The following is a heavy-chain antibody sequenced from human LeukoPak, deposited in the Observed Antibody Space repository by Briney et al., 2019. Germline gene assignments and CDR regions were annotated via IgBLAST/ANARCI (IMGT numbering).Heavy chain of an antibody. D-gene: IGHD3-10*01. CDR2: IYYSGST. V-gene: IGHV4-31*03. J-gene: IGHJ5*02. CDR3: ARVAIITMVRGFPYQSLNWFDP. CDR1: GGSISSGDYY. Sequence: PSETLSLTCTVSGGSISSGDYYWSWIRQHPGKGLEWIGYIYYSGSTYYNPSLKSRVTISVDTSKNQFSLKLSSVTAADTAVYYCARVAIITMVRGFPYQSLNWFDPWGQGTLVTVSS.